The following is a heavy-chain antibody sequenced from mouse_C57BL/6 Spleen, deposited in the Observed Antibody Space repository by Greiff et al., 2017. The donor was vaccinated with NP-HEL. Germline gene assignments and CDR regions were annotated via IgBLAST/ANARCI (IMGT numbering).Heavy chain of an antibody. J-gene: IGHJ2*01. D-gene: IGHD2-3*01. CDR2: ISYDGSN. CDR1: GYSITSGYY. V-gene: IGHV3-6*01. CDR3: ARDDGYYPFDY. Sequence: DVQLQESGPGLVKPSPSLSLTCSVTGYSITSGYYWNWIRQFPGNQLEWMGYISYDGSNNYNPSLKNRISITRDTSKNQFFLKLNSVTTEDTATYYCARDDGYYPFDYWGKGTTLTVAS.